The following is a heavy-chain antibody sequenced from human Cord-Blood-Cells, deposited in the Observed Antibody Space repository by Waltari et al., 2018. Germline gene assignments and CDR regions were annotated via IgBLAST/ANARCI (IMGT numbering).Heavy chain of an antibody. CDR2: IYYSGST. CDR3: ARLKDYYGSGSYYYYYYYMDV. J-gene: IGHJ6*03. V-gene: IGHV4-39*07. Sequence: QLQLQESGPGLVKPSETLSLTCTVSGGSLSSSSYYWGWIRQPPGEGLEGIGSIYYSGSTYYNPSLKSRVTISVDTSKNQFSLKLSSVTAADTAVYYCARLKDYYGSGSYYYYYYYMDVWGKGTTVTVSS. CDR1: GGSLSSSSYY. D-gene: IGHD3-10*01.